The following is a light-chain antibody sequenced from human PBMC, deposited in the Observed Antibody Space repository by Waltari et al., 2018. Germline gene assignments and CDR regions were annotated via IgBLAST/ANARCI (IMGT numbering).Light chain of an antibody. J-gene: IGKJ4*01. V-gene: IGKV3-11*01. CDR3: QHRTDWSFLT. CDR2: DAS. Sequence: EIVLTQSPATLSLSPGERATLYCRASQTITTYLAWYQQKPGQAPRLLIYDASNRATGIPARFSGSGSGTDFALTISSLEPEDFAVYYCQHRTDWSFLTFGGGTKVEIK. CDR1: QTITTY.